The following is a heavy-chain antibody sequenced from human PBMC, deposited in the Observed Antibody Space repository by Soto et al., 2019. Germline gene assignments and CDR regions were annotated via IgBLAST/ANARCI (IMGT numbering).Heavy chain of an antibody. J-gene: IGHJ5*02. V-gene: IGHV1-46*01. D-gene: IGHD2-2*02. CDR1: GYTFTSYY. CDR2: INPSGGST. CDR3: ERQYLGFDP. Sequence: QVQLVQSGAEVKKPGASVKVSCKASGYTFTSYYMHWVRQAPGQGLEWMGIINPSGGSTSYAQKLQGRVTMTRDTATSTVYMELSSLRSEDTAVYYCERQYLGFDPWGQGTLVTVSS.